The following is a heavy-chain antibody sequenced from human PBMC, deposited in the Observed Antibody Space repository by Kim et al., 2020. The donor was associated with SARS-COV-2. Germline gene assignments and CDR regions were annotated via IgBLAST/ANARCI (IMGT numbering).Heavy chain of an antibody. CDR1: GGSISSSNW. V-gene: IGHV4-4*02. CDR3: ARELEPMVRGVGDWFDP. Sequence: SETLSLTCAVSGGSISSSNWWSWVRQPPGKGLEWIGEIYHSGSTNYNPSLKSRVTISVDKSKNQFSLKLSSVTAADKAVYYCARELEPMVRGVGDWFDPWGQGTLVTVSS. D-gene: IGHD3-10*01. CDR2: IYHSGST. J-gene: IGHJ5*02.